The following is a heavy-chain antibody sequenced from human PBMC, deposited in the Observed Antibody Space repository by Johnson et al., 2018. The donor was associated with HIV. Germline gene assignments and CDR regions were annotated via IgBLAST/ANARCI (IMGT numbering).Heavy chain of an antibody. Sequence: QVQLVESGGGLVKPGGSVRLSCAGSGFTFTDQSMSWVRQAPGKGLEWVSYISRSGRTIYYSDYVKGRFTISRDNSKNSLYLQMNSLRAEDTAVYFCARGFSDSSGYGYAFDIWGQGTMVTVSP. CDR3: ARGFSDSSGYGYAFDI. CDR1: GFTFTDQS. D-gene: IGHD3-22*01. CDR2: ISRSGRTI. V-gene: IGHV3-11*01. J-gene: IGHJ3*02.